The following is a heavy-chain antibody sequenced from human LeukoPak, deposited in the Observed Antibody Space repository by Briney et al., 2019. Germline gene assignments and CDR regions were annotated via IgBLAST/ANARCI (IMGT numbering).Heavy chain of an antibody. Sequence: SETLSLICTVSGGSISSYYWSWIRQPAGKGLEWIGRIYTSGSTNYNPSLKSRVTMSVDTSKNQFSLKLSSVTAADTAVYYCARESPLNDFWSGYYISGAFDIWGQGTMVTVSS. J-gene: IGHJ3*02. CDR1: GGSISSYY. V-gene: IGHV4-4*07. CDR3: ARESPLNDFWSGYYISGAFDI. CDR2: IYTSGST. D-gene: IGHD3-3*01.